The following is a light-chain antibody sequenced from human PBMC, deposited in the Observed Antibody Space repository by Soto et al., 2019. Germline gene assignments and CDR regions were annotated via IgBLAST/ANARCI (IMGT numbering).Light chain of an antibody. J-gene: IGKJ4*01. CDR1: QDIKSS. Sequence: DIQMTQSPPSLSASIGDRVSITCRASQDIKSSLAWYQKKPGEPPNLLIFTASRSEAGVPSRFRGSGSGTDFTLTITGLQPEDFAAYYCQQYDNGPLTFGGGTEVE. CDR3: QQYDNGPLT. CDR2: TAS. V-gene: IGKV1-27*01.